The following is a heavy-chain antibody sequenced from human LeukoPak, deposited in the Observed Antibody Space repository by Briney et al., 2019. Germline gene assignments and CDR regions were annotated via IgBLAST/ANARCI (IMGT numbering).Heavy chain of an antibody. CDR1: GFTFSSYA. D-gene: IGHD3-3*01. J-gene: IGHJ3*02. V-gene: IGHV3-23*01. CDR3: ARGTITIFGVVLNGGGGPHAFDI. CDR2: ISGSGGST. Sequence: TGGSLRLSCAASGFTFSSYAMSWVRQAPGKGLEWVSAISGSGGSTYYADSVKGRFTISRDNAKNSLYLQMNSLTAEDTAVYYCARGTITIFGVVLNGGGGPHAFDIWGQGTMVTVSS.